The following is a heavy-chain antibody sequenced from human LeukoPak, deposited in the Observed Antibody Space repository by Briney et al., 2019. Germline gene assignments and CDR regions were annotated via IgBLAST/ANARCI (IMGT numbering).Heavy chain of an antibody. J-gene: IGHJ6*02. D-gene: IGHD6-25*01. V-gene: IGHV3-23*01. CDR1: GFTFSSYT. CDR3: AKSSTSQRGYYGMDV. Sequence: GGSLRLSCAAPGFTFSSYTMTWVRQAPGKGLEWVSLMSGSGGITYYADSVKGRFTISRDSSKNTVYLQMSGLRAEDAGVYFCAKSSTSQRGYYGMDVWGQGTTVTVSS. CDR2: MSGSGGIT.